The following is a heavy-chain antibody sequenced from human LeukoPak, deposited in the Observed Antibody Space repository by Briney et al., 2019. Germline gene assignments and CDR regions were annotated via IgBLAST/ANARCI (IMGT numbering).Heavy chain of an antibody. Sequence: SVKVPCKASGGTFSSYAISWVRQAPGQGLEWMGRIIPILGIANYAQKFQGRVTITADKSTSTAYMELSSLRSEDTAVYYCAREIDTAMVTYYYGMDVWGQGTTVTVSS. D-gene: IGHD5-18*01. CDR2: IIPILGIA. J-gene: IGHJ6*02. CDR3: AREIDTAMVTYYYGMDV. V-gene: IGHV1-69*04. CDR1: GGTFSSYA.